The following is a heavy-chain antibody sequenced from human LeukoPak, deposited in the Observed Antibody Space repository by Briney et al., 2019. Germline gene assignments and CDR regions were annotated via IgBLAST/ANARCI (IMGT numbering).Heavy chain of an antibody. CDR2: VNNHTGNL. CDR1: GYIFPNYA. CDR3: AKDREGPLGS. J-gene: IGHJ5*01. V-gene: IGHV7-4-1*02. D-gene: IGHD2-15*01. Sequence: VSVKVACKASGYIFPNYAMNCLRQAPGQGLEWMGCVNNHTGNLTYAQGLARPIVCSFVTSVSTEHLLLSSLQADDTADYYCAKDREGPLGSWRQGTLTLVSS.